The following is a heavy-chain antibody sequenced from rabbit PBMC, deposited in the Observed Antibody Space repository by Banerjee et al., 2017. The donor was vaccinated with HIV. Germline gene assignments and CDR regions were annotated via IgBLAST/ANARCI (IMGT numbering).Heavy chain of an antibody. CDR1: GFSFSNKYV. CDR3: AREFNL. V-gene: IGHV1S45*01. CDR2: IDAGSTGNT. J-gene: IGHJ4*01. Sequence: QEQLEESGGGLVQPEGSLTLTCTASGFSFSNKYVMCWVRQAPGKGPEWIACIDAGSTGNTYYVSWAKGRFTISKTSSTTVTLQMTSLTAADTATYFCAREFNLWGQGTLVTVS.